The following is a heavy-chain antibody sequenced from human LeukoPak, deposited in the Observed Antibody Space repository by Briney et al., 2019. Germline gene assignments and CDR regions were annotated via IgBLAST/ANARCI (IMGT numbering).Heavy chain of an antibody. CDR2: IYYSGST. J-gene: IGHJ4*02. CDR1: GGSISSYY. CDR3: ARQYYYDSSGYLDY. V-gene: IGHV4-59*08. Sequence: SETLSLTCTVTGGSISSYYWSWIRQPPGKGLEWIGYIYYSGSTNYNPSLKSRVTISVDTSKNQFSLKLSSVTAADTAVYYCARQYYYDSSGYLDYWGQGTLVTVSS. D-gene: IGHD3-22*01.